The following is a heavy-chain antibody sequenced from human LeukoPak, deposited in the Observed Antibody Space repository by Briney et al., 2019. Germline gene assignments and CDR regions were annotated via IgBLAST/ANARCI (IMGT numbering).Heavy chain of an antibody. D-gene: IGHD6-13*01. CDR2: INYSGSNI. V-gene: IGHV3-48*04. CDR3: ARPSSDWPQPRPFDY. CDR1: GFTFSTYS. J-gene: IGHJ4*02. Sequence: GGSLRLSCAASGFTFSTYSMNWVRQAPGKGREWISDINYSGSNIYYADSVKGRFTVSRDNAKKLYLQMNSLRAEDTAVYYCARPSSDWPQPRPFDYWGQGTLVTVSS.